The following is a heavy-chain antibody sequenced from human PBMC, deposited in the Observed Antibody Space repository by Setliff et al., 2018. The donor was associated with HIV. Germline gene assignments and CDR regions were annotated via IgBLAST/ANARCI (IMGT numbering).Heavy chain of an antibody. CDR3: ARVGLSAVPFPIVY. D-gene: IGHD1-26*01. CDR1: NYTFTNYA. CDR2: ISAYDGDT. J-gene: IGHJ4*02. V-gene: IGHV1-18*01. Sequence: EASVKVSCKASNYTFTNYAITWVRQAPGQRPEWMGWISAYDGDTKYAQKFHNRLSMTADTSTTTAYMDLRGLTSDDTGVYYCARVGLSAVPFPIVYWGQGTLVTVSS.